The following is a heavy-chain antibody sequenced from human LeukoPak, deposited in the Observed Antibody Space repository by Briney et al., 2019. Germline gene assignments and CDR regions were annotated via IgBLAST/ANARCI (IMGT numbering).Heavy chain of an antibody. V-gene: IGHV3-43*01. CDR1: GFTFYDYT. Sequence: GGSLRLSCAASGFTFYDYTMHWVRQPPGKGLEWVALINWNGGSTSYVDSVKGRFTVSRDNSKNSLYLQMSSLRSEDTALYYCAKGTLDTNVGYFFDHWGQGTLVIVSS. CDR2: INWNGGST. CDR3: AKGTLDTNVGYFFDH. J-gene: IGHJ4*02. D-gene: IGHD5-18*01.